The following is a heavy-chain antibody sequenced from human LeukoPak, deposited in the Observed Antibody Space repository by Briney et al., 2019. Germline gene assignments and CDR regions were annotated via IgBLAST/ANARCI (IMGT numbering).Heavy chain of an antibody. Sequence: GGSLRLSCAASGFTFSSYGMHWVRQAPGKGLEWVAVIWYDGSNKYYADSVKGRFTISRDNAKNSLYLQMNTLRAEDTAVYYCARGGAARPDYWGQRTLVTVSS. CDR1: GFTFSSYG. J-gene: IGHJ4*02. V-gene: IGHV3-33*01. D-gene: IGHD6-6*01. CDR3: ARGGAARPDY. CDR2: IWYDGSNK.